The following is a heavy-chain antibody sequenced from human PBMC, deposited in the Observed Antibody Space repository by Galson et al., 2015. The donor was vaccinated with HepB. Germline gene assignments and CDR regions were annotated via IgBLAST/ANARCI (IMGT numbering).Heavy chain of an antibody. D-gene: IGHD3-10*01. V-gene: IGHV3-30*04. CDR2: ISYDGSNK. CDR3: ARGLVLLWFGDIDFQH. Sequence: SLRLSCAASGFTFSSYAMHWVRQAPGKGLEWVAVISYDGSNKYYADSVKGRFTISRDNSKNTLYLQMNSLRAEDTAVYYCARGLVLLWFGDIDFQHWGQGTLVTVSS. J-gene: IGHJ1*01. CDR1: GFTFSSYA.